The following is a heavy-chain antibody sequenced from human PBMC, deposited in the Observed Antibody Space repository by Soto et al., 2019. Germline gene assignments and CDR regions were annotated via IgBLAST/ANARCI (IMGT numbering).Heavy chain of an antibody. CDR3: ARDLRGSRNY. CDR1: GYTFTSYA. V-gene: IGHV1-3*01. Sequence: QVQLVQSGAEVKKPGASVKVSCKASGYTFTSYAMHWVRQAPGQRLEWMGWINAGNDNTKYSQKFQGRVTITRDTSASTAYMELSSLRSEDTAVYYCARDLRGSRNYWGQGTLVTVSS. D-gene: IGHD3-10*01. CDR2: INAGNDNT. J-gene: IGHJ4*02.